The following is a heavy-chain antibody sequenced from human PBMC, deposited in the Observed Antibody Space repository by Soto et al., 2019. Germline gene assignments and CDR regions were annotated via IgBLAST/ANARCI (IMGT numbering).Heavy chain of an antibody. CDR2: ISGSGGST. V-gene: IGHV3-23*01. D-gene: IGHD3-3*01. J-gene: IGHJ6*03. CDR1: GFTFSSYA. CDR3: AKIPITIFGVVIIPYYYYMDV. Sequence: EVQLLESGGGLVQPGGSLRLSCAASGFTFSSYAMSWVRQAPGKGLEWVSAISGSGGSTYYADSVKGRFTISRDNSKNTLYLQTNSVSAEDTAVYYCAKIPITIFGVVIIPYYYYMDVWGKGTTVTVSS.